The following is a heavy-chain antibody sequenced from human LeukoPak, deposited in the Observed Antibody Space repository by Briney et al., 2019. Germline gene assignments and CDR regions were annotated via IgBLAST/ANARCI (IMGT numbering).Heavy chain of an antibody. J-gene: IGHJ5*02. Sequence: GGSLRLSCAASGFTVSSNYMSCVRQAPGKGLEWVSVIYSGGSTYYADSVKGRFTISRDNSKNTLYLQMNSLRAEDTAVYYCARDRPGRYCSTISCYSASPFDPWGQGTLVTVSS. CDR2: IYSGGST. D-gene: IGHD2-2*02. CDR3: ARDRPGRYCSTISCYSASPFDP. CDR1: GFTVSSNY. V-gene: IGHV3-53*01.